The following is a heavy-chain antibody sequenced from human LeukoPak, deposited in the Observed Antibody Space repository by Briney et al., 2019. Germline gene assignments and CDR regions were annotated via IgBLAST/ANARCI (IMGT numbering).Heavy chain of an antibody. D-gene: IGHD4-17*01. CDR2: VDPTGNT. CDR3: ATVGASHYGDWYFDS. CDR1: AYSISRDYY. V-gene: IGHV4-38-2*02. J-gene: IGHJ4*02. Sequence: SEALSLTCTVSAYSISRDYYWGWFRQSPGKGLDWIGNVDPTGNTYYNPSLESRATISLDTSKRQFFLKLTSLTAADTAVYYCATVGASHYGDWYFDSWGQGTRVTVSS.